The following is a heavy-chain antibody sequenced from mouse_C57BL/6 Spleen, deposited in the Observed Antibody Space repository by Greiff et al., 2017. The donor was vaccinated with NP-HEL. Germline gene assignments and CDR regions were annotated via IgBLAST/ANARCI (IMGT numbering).Heavy chain of an antibody. J-gene: IGHJ2*01. Sequence: QVQLKQPGTELVKPGASVKLSCKASGYTFTSYWMHWVKQRPGQGLEWIGNINPSNGGTNYNEKFKSKATMTVDKASSTAYMQLSSLTSEDSAVYYCARCEGFYYYGSSYGYFDYWGQGTTLTVSS. D-gene: IGHD1-1*01. CDR3: ARCEGFYYYGSSYGYFDY. V-gene: IGHV1-53*01. CDR2: INPSNGGT. CDR1: GYTFTSYW.